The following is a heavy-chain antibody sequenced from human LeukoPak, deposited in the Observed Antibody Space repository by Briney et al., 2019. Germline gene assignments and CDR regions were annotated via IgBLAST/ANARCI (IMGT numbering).Heavy chain of an antibody. J-gene: IGHJ4*02. D-gene: IGHD6-19*01. CDR1: GFTLSSYG. CDR3: ATAVAGTCFDY. Sequence: GRSLRLSCAASGFTLSSYGMHWVRQAPGKGLEWVAVISYDGSNKYYADSVKGRFTISRDNSKNTLYLQMNSLRAEDTAVYYCATAVAGTCFDYWGQGTLVTVSS. CDR2: ISYDGSNK. V-gene: IGHV3-30*03.